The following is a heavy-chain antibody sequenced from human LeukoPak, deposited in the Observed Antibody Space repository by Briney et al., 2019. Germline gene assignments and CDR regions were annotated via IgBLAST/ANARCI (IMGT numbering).Heavy chain of an antibody. CDR1: GFTFDDYA. D-gene: IGHD4-17*01. J-gene: IGHJ4*02. Sequence: GGSLRLSCAASGFTFDDYAMHWVRQAPGKGLEWVSLISWDGGSTYYADSVKGRFTISRDNSKNSLYLQMNSLRAEDTALYYCAKVGGWRYGDVEYFDYWGQGTLVTVSS. V-gene: IGHV3-43D*03. CDR2: ISWDGGST. CDR3: AKVGGWRYGDVEYFDY.